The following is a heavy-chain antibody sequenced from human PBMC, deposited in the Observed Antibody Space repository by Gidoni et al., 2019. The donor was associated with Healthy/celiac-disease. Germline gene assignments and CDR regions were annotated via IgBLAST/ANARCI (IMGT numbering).Heavy chain of an antibody. J-gene: IGHJ4*02. D-gene: IGHD3-3*01. Sequence: VQLLESGGGLVQPGGSLRLSCAASGFTVSSSALSWVRTCPGRGLEWVSASRGSGGSTYYADSVKGRFTISRYNSKNTRYLQMNSLRAEDTAVYYCAKDSPSNLEWLLYPTEIPTGAFDYWGQGTLVTVSS. CDR2: SRGSGGST. CDR1: GFTVSSSA. V-gene: IGHV3-23*01. CDR3: AKDSPSNLEWLLYPTEIPTGAFDY.